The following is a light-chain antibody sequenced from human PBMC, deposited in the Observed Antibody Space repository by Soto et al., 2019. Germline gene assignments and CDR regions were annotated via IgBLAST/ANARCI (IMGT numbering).Light chain of an antibody. CDR1: QNINNW. CDR3: QQFDGH. V-gene: IGKV1-5*03. Sequence: DIQMTQSPSTLSASVGDRVTITCRASQNINNWLAWYQQKPGKAPKLLIYSASTLRSGVPSRFSGSGSGTEFTLTISSQQPDDFATYYCQQFDGHFGQGTKLVIK. CDR2: SAS. J-gene: IGKJ2*01.